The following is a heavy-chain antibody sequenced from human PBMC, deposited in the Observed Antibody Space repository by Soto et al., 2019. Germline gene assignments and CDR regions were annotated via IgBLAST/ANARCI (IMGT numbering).Heavy chain of an antibody. CDR2: IYYSGST. Sequence: KTSETLSLTCTVSGGSVSSGSYYWSWIRQPPGKGLEWIGYIYYSGSTNYNPSLKSRVTISVDTSKNQFSLKLSSVTAADTAVYYCARDGYSSSWYHAYYYYYGMDVWGQGTTVTVSS. CDR3: ARDGYSSSWYHAYYYYYGMDV. J-gene: IGHJ6*02. D-gene: IGHD6-13*01. CDR1: GGSVSSGSYY. V-gene: IGHV4-61*01.